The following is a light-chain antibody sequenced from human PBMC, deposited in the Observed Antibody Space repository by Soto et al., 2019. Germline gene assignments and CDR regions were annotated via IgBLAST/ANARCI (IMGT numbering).Light chain of an antibody. CDR3: QQYNSYPLT. CDR1: QSINSW. V-gene: IGKV1-5*03. Sequence: DIQMTQFPSTLSASEGDRVTITCRASQSINSWLAWYQQKPGKAPKLLIYKASSLESGVPSRFSGSGSGTEFTLTISSLQPDDFATYYCQQYNSYPLTFGGGTKVEIK. CDR2: KAS. J-gene: IGKJ4*01.